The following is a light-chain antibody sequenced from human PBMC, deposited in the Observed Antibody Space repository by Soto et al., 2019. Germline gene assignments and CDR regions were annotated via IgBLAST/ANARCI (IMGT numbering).Light chain of an antibody. CDR1: QSVSSSY. V-gene: IGKV3-20*01. J-gene: IGKJ5*01. CDR2: GAS. CDR3: QHYGSSLIT. Sequence: EIVLTQSPGTLSLSPGERATLSCRASQSVSSSYLAWYQQKPGQAPRLLIYGASSRATGIPDRFSGSGSGTDFTLTISRLEPEDFAVYFCQHYGSSLITFGQGTRLE.